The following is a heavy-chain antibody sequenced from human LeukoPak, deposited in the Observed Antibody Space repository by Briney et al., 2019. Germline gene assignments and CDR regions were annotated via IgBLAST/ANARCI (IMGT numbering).Heavy chain of an antibody. V-gene: IGHV4-39*07. CDR2: IYYSGST. CDR1: GGSITSSNYF. J-gene: IGHJ4*02. Sequence: PSETLSLTCTVSGGSITSSNYFWGWIRQSPGKGLEWIGSIYYSGSTYYNPSLKSRVTISVETSKIQFSLKLSFVTAADSAVYYCARDSCSSTSCRRKFDNWGQGTLVTVSS. CDR3: ARDSCSSTSCRRKFDN. D-gene: IGHD2-2*01.